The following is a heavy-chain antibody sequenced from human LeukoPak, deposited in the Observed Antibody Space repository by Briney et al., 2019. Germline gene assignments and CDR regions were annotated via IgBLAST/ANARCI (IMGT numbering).Heavy chain of an antibody. V-gene: IGHV3-30*18. CDR1: GFTFSSYG. J-gene: IGHJ6*02. CDR3: AKDDLHCGMDV. CDR2: ISYDGSNK. Sequence: GGSLRLSCAASGFTFSSYGMHWVRQAPGKGLEWVAVISYDGSNKYYADSVKGRFTISRDNSKNTLYLQMNSLRAEDTAVYYCAKDDLHCGMDVWGQGTTVTVSS.